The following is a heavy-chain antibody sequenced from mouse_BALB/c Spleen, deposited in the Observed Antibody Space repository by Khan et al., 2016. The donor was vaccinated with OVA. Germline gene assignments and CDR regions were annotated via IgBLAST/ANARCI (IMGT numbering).Heavy chain of an antibody. D-gene: IGHD2-12*01. CDR1: GFTFSDYY. CDR3: ARQLYGAMDY. CDR2: ISNGGGST. J-gene: IGHJ4*01. V-gene: IGHV5-12*02. Sequence: EVELVESGGGLVQPGGSLKLSCATSGFTFSDYYMYWVRQTPEKRLEWVAYISNGGGSTYYPDTVKGRFTISRDNAKNTLYLQMSRLQSEDRAMYYCARQLYGAMDYWGQGTSFTVSS.